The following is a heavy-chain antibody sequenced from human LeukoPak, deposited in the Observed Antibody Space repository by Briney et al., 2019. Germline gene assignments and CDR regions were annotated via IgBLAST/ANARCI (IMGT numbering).Heavy chain of an antibody. CDR2: IWYDGSNK. CDR1: GFTFSSYG. J-gene: IGHJ4*02. Sequence: GGSLRLSCAASGFTFSSYGMHWVRLAPGKGLEWVAVIWYDGSNKYYADSVKGRFTISRDNSKNTLYLQMNSLRAEDTAVYYCARDRLQKYCSSTSCYFGYWGQGTLVTVSS. D-gene: IGHD2-2*01. V-gene: IGHV3-33*01. CDR3: ARDRLQKYCSSTSCYFGY.